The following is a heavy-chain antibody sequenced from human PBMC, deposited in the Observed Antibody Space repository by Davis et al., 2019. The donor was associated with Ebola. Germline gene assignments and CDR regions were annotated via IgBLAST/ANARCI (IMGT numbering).Heavy chain of an antibody. V-gene: IGHV3-9*01. D-gene: IGHD3-9*01. CDR3: AKVGGRYLDWLPLDY. CDR1: GFSFDDYA. Sequence: PGGSLRLSCAASGFSFDDYAMHWVRQAPGKGLEWVSGISWNSDSIAYADSVKGRFTISRDNAKNSLYLQMNSLRPEDTALYYCAKVGGRYLDWLPLDYWGQGTLVTVSS. CDR2: ISWNSDSI. J-gene: IGHJ4*02.